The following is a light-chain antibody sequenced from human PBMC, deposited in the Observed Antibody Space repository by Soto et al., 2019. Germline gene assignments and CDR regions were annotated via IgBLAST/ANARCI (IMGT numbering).Light chain of an antibody. Sequence: QSALTQPPSASGSPGQSVTISCTGTSSDVGGYNYVSWYQQHPGKAPKLMIYGVSKRPSGVPDRFSGSKSGNTASLTVSGLQAEDEADYYCISYAGSNSVVFGGGTKVTVL. J-gene: IGLJ2*01. CDR3: ISYAGSNSVV. CDR1: SSDVGGYNY. V-gene: IGLV2-8*01. CDR2: GVS.